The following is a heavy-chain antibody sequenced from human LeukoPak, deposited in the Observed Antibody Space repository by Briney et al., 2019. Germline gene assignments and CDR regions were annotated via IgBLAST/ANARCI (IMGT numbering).Heavy chain of an antibody. CDR3: ARGMSGYYGMDV. V-gene: IGHV3-74*01. CDR2: IKSDGSN. Sequence: GGSLRLSCAASGFTFSSYWMHWVRHAPGKGLVWVSRIKSDGSNYYADSVKGRFTIFRDNAKNTLYLQMNSLRAEDTAVYYCARGMSGYYGMDVWGQGTTVTVSS. CDR1: GFTFSSYW. J-gene: IGHJ6*02.